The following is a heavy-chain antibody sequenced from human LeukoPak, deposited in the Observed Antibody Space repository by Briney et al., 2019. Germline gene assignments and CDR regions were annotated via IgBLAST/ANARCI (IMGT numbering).Heavy chain of an antibody. CDR1: GYTFTGY. CDR3: ARPPITIFGVVLDDAFDI. CDR2: INPNSGGT. D-gene: IGHD3-3*01. Sequence: ASVKVSCKASGYTFTGYMHWVRQAPGQGLKWMGWINPNSGGTNYEQKFQGRVTMTRDTSISTAYMELSRLRPDDTAVYYCARPPITIFGVVLDDAFDIWGQGTMVTVSS. V-gene: IGHV1-2*02. J-gene: IGHJ3*02.